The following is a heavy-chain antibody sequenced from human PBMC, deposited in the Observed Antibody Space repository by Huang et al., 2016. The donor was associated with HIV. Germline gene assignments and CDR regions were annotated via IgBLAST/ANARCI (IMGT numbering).Heavy chain of an antibody. V-gene: IGHV4-39*01. CDR3: ARHFSYYDSSGYTPWDAFDI. D-gene: IGHD3-22*01. CDR1: GGSITSRSYY. CDR2: IYYSGST. J-gene: IGHJ3*02. Sequence: QLQLQGSGPGLVKPSETLSLTCTVSGGSITSRSYYWGWIRQPPGKGLEWVGSIYYSGSTYYNPSLKMRVTGSVDTSKSQFSRKLRFVTAADTAVYYCARHFSYYDSSGYTPWDAFDIWGQGTMVTVSS.